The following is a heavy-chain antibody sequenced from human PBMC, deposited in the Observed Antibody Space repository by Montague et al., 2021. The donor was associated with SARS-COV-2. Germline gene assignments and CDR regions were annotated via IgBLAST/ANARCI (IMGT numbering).Heavy chain of an antibody. CDR3: ARFFRVGTSSAFDH. CDR2: VRDSGTT. CDR1: GPSILGYH. V-gene: IGHV4-59*08. D-gene: IGHD3-10*01. J-gene: IGHJ5*02. Sequence: SETLSLTCCVSGPSILGYHWSWLRKPPGRVLEWIGDVRDSGTTNYNPSLNNRITISIDTSKAQFSLILTSVDAADTAVYYCARFFRVGTSSAFDHWGQGILVTVSS.